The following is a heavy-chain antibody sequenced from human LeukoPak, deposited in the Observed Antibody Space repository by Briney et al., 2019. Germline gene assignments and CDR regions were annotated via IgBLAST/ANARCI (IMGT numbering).Heavy chain of an antibody. V-gene: IGHV3-49*04. CDR1: GFNFNNYA. Sequence: GGSLRLSCAASGFNFNNYAMSWVRQAPGKGLEWVGFIRTKAYGETTEYAASVKGRFTILRDDSTNIAYLQMNGLKAEDTAVYYCGRHLLRSVGSTGLDFWGQGTLVTVAS. J-gene: IGHJ4*02. CDR2: IRTKAYGETT. D-gene: IGHD1-26*01. CDR3: GRHLLRSVGSTGLDF.